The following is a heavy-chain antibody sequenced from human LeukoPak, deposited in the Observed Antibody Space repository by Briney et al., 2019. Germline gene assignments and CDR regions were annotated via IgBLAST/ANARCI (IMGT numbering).Heavy chain of an antibody. Sequence: PGGSLRLSCAASGFTFSRHGMHWARHAPGKGLKWVAGMSKDGATIRYEGSVEGRFTISRDNSKNTVYLQMNSLRAEDTAVYYCARERVRGVELNWFDPWGQGTLVTVSS. D-gene: IGHD3-10*01. J-gene: IGHJ5*02. CDR1: GFTFSRHG. V-gene: IGHV3-30*03. CDR3: ARERVRGVELNWFDP. CDR2: MSKDGATI.